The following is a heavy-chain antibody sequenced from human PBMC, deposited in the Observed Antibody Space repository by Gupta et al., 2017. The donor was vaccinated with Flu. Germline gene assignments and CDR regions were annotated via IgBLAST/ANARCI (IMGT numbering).Heavy chain of an antibody. V-gene: IGHV1-18*01. CDR3: ARGSTDGSGGGGYAFDY. J-gene: IGHJ3*01. Sequence: PAGRLEWMGYINAYSGNTYYTPTLRGRVTMTMDTSTNPSSLKLTSVTSDDTAVYFCARGSTDGSGGGGYAFDYWGQGTMVTVSS. CDR2: INAYSGNT. D-gene: IGHD2-15*01.